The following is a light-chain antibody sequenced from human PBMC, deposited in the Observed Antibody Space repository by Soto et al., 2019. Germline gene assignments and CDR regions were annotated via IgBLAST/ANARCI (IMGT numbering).Light chain of an antibody. Sequence: EIVMTQSPATLSVSPGERASLSCRASQSVGSKLAWYQHKPGQAPRLLIYDASTRATGFPARFSGSGSGTEFPLASSSLQPGDFGVYYWQQCNNWPPFTFGPGTKVDIQ. CDR1: QSVGSK. CDR2: DAS. V-gene: IGKV3-15*01. J-gene: IGKJ3*01. CDR3: QQCNNWPPFT.